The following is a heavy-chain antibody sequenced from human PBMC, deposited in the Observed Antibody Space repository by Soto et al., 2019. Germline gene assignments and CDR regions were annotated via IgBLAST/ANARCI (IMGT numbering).Heavy chain of an antibody. CDR2: INAGNGKT. Sequence: ASVKVSCKASGYTFTSYAMHWVRQAPGQRLEWMGRINAGNGKTKYSQKFQGRVNITRDTSASTAYMELSSLRFEDTAVYYCANALGLYYFDYWGQGTRVTVSS. CDR1: GYTFTSYA. D-gene: IGHD3-16*01. J-gene: IGHJ4*02. CDR3: ANALGLYYFDY. V-gene: IGHV1-3*01.